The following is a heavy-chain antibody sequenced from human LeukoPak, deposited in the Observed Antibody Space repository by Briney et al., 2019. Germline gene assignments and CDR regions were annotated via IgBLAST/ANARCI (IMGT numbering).Heavy chain of an antibody. CDR1: GYSISSGYY. CDR3: ARDPNYYDSSGYAKISYYFDY. CDR2: IYHSGST. J-gene: IGHJ4*02. D-gene: IGHD3-22*01. V-gene: IGHV4-38-2*02. Sequence: PSETLSLTCTVSGYSISSGYYWGWIRQPPGKGLEWIGSIYHSGSTYYNPSLKSRVTISVDTSKNQFSLKLSSVTAADTAVYYCARDPNYYDSSGYAKISYYFDYWGQRTLVTVSS.